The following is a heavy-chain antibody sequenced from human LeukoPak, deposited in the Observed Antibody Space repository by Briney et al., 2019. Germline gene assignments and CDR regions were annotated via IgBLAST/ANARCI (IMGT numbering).Heavy chain of an antibody. CDR2: IFYTGTT. CDR1: GGSIISTSYY. V-gene: IGHV4-39*01. CDR3: ARREPSDYDIFDD. Sequence: PSETLSLTCSVSGGSIISTSYYWGWIRQPPGKGLEWIGTIFYTGTTTYNPSLRSRVTISVDTSKNQFSLRVTSVTAADSAVYYCARREPSDYDIFDDWGQGTLVTVSS. D-gene: IGHD5-12*01. J-gene: IGHJ4*02.